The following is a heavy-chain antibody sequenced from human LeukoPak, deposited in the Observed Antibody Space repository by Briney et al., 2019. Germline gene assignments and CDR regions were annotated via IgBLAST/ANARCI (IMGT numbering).Heavy chain of an antibody. CDR2: ISSSGSTI. CDR1: GFTFSSYE. V-gene: IGHV3-48*03. CDR3: VRRGSFSTRYAFH. D-gene: IGHD3-16*01. J-gene: IGHJ4*02. Sequence: GGSLRLSCAASGFTFSSYEMNWVRQAPGKGLEWVSYISSSGSTIYYADSVKGRFTISRDNAKKSLYLQMNSLRVDDTAVYYCVRRGSFSTRYAFHWGQGTLVTVSS.